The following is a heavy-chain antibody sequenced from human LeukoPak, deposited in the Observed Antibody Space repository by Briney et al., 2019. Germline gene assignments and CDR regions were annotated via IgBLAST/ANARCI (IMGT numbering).Heavy chain of an antibody. D-gene: IGHD1-1*01. Sequence: SETLSLTCAVYGGSFSGYYWSWIRQPPGKGLEWIGEINHSGSTNYNPSLKSRVTISVDTSKDQFSLKLSSVTAADTAVYYCARPERGSPFDWFDPWGQGTLVTVSS. V-gene: IGHV4-34*01. J-gene: IGHJ5*02. CDR1: GGSFSGYY. CDR3: ARPERGSPFDWFDP. CDR2: INHSGST.